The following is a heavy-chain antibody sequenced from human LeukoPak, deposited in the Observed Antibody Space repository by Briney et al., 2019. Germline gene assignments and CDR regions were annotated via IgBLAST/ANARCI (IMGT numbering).Heavy chain of an antibody. J-gene: IGHJ5*02. D-gene: IGHD3-10*01. CDR3: ATNILVRDIINWFDP. CDR1: GYSYADYY. Sequence: ASVKVSCKASGYSYADYYMHWVRQAPGQGLEWMGWIKPNSGGTRSAQKFQGRVTMTRDTSISTAYMELSSLRYDDTAVYYCATNILVRDIINWFDPWGQGTLVTVSS. V-gene: IGHV1-2*02. CDR2: IKPNSGGT.